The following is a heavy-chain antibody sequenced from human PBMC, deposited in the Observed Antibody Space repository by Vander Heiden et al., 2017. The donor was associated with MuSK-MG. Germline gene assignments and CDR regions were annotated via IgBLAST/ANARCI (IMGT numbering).Heavy chain of an antibody. CDR1: GLPFDDYA. CDR3: AKDCSGSFNGMDV. Sequence: EVQLVESGGGVVQPGGSLRLSCAAAGLPFDDYAMHWVRQAPGKGLEWVSLISGDGGSTYYADSVKGRFTISRDNSKNSLYLQMNSLRTEDTALYYCAKDCSGSFNGMDVWGQGTTVTVSS. CDR2: ISGDGGST. J-gene: IGHJ6*02. D-gene: IGHD3-10*02. V-gene: IGHV3-43*02.